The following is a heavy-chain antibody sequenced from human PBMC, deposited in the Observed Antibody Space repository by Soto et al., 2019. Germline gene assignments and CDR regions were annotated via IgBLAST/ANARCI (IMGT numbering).Heavy chain of an antibody. CDR3: ARGVATTLGFDL. V-gene: IGHV3-48*01. CDR2: ISSSSSTI. Sequence: GSLRLSCAASGFTFSSYSMNCVRQAPGKGLEWVSYISSSSSTIYYADSVKGRFTISRDNAKNSLYLQMNSLRAEDTAVYYCARGVATTLGFDLWGRGTLVTVSS. CDR1: GFTFSSYS. D-gene: IGHD5-12*01. J-gene: IGHJ2*01.